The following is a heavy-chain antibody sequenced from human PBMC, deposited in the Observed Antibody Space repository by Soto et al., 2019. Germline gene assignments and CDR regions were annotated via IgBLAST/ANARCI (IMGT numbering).Heavy chain of an antibody. CDR2: ISWNSGSI. D-gene: IGHD3-3*01. Sequence: SLRLSCAASGFTFDDYAMHWVRQAPGKGLEWVSGISWNSGSIGYADSVKGRFTISRDNAKNSLYLQMNSLRAEDTALYYCAKDMLRETYYDFWSGLNLWGQGTLVTVSS. CDR1: GFTFDDYA. V-gene: IGHV3-9*01. CDR3: AKDMLRETYYDFWSGLNL. J-gene: IGHJ4*02.